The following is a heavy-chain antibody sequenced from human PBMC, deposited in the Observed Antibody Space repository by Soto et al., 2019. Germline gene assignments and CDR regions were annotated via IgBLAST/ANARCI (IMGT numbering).Heavy chain of an antibody. Sequence: QLQLQESGPGLVKPSETLSLTCTVSGGSISSSNYYWGWIRQPPGKGLECIGTIYYSGITYYNPSLKSRXXIXVDXSKTRFSLKLSSVTAADTAVYYCARVAVAGPPFDYWGQGTLVTVSS. V-gene: IGHV4-39*01. D-gene: IGHD6-13*01. CDR3: ARVAVAGPPFDY. J-gene: IGHJ4*02. CDR1: GGSISSSNYY. CDR2: IYYSGIT.